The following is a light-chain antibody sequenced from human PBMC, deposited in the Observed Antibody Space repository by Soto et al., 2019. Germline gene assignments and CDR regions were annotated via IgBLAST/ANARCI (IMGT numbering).Light chain of an antibody. CDR2: DSS. V-gene: IGKV3-11*01. Sequence: IVLTQSPATLSLSPGERATLSCRASQSVSIYLAWYHQKPGQAPRLLIYDSSNRAAGIPARFSARGSGTDFTLFISNLEPEDSAVYYCQHRSNWPPITFGQGTRLEIK. CDR1: QSVSIY. J-gene: IGKJ5*01. CDR3: QHRSNWPPIT.